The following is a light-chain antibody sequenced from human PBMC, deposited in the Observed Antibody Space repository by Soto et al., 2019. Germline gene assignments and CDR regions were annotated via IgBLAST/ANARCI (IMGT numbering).Light chain of an antibody. J-gene: IGLJ1*01. CDR2: DVS. CDR3: SSYTSSSTCDV. CDR1: SSDVGGYNY. V-gene: IGLV2-14*01. Sequence: QSALTQPASVSGSPGQSITISCTGTSSDVGGYNYVSWYQQHPGKAPKLMIYDVSNRPSGVSNRFSGSKSGNTASLTISGLQAEDEADYYCSSYTSSSTCDVFGTGTKLTVL.